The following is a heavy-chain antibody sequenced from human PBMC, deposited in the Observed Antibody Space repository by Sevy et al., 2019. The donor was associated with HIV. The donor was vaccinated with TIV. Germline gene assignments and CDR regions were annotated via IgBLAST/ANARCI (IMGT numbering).Heavy chain of an antibody. CDR1: GFTFSSYS. CDR2: ISSSSSYI. D-gene: IGHD3-22*01. CDR3: ARDPPNYYDSSGYYDY. V-gene: IGHV3-21*01. Sequence: GGSLRFSCAASGFTFSSYSMNWVRQAPGKGLEWVSSISSSSSYIYYADSVKGRFTISRDNAKNSLYLQMNSLRAEDTAVYYCARDPPNYYDSSGYYDYWGQGTLVTVSS. J-gene: IGHJ4*02.